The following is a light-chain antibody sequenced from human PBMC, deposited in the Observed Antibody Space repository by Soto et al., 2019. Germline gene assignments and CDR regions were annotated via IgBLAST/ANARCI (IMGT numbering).Light chain of an antibody. V-gene: IGKV3-15*01. CDR3: QQYNNWPLA. Sequence: EIVMTQSPGTLSLSPGEGATLSCRASQSVRSNLAWCQQKPGQAPRRLIYGASTRATGIPARFSGSGSGTEFTLTISSLQSEDFAVYYCQQYNNWPLAFGGGTKVEI. J-gene: IGKJ4*01. CDR2: GAS. CDR1: QSVRSN.